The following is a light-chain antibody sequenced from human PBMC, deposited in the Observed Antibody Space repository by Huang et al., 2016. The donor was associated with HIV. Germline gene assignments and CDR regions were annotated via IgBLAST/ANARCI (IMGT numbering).Light chain of an antibody. CDR1: QSVDNN. J-gene: IGKJ4*01. V-gene: IGKV3-15*01. CDR2: PAS. CDR3: QQCNKWPLT. Sequence: EIVMTQSPATLSLSPGESATLSCRASQSVDNNLAWYQQNPGQAPRLLIYPASTTATGIPARFSGSGSGTEFTLTISTLQSEDFAIYYCQQCNKWPLTFGGGTKVEIK.